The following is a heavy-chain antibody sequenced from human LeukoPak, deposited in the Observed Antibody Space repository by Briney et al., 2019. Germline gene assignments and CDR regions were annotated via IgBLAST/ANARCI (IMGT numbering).Heavy chain of an antibody. CDR3: ARGAYYVDWFDP. D-gene: IGHD3-16*01. CDR1: GGSISSYY. Sequence: SATLSLTCTVSGGSISSYYWSWIRQPAGKGMEWIGRIYSSGSINYNPSLNSRVTISVDKSKNQFSLKLGSVTAADTAVYYCARGAYYVDWFDPWGQGTLVTVSS. CDR2: IYSSGSI. V-gene: IGHV4-4*07. J-gene: IGHJ5*02.